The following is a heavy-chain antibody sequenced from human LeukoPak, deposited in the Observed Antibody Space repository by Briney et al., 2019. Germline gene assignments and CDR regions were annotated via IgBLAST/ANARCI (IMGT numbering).Heavy chain of an antibody. D-gene: IGHD5-18*01. V-gene: IGHV1-18*01. CDR3: ARDFGYSSSYYFDY. J-gene: IGHJ4*02. CDR1: GYTFTSYG. Sequence: ASVKVSCKASGYTFTSYGISWVRQAPGQGLEWMGWISAYNGNTNYAQKLQGRVTMTTDTSTSTAHMELRSLRSDDTAVYYCARDFGYSSSYYFDYWGQGTLVTVSS. CDR2: ISAYNGNT.